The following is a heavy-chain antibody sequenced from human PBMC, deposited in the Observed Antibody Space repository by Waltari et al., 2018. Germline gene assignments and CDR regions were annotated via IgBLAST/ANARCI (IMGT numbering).Heavy chain of an antibody. Sequence: QAQLHQWGAGLLKPSETLSLTCAVSGVSSSGYFWGWIRQSPGKGLEWMGGINRDGTANYNPSTKSRVGRSVDTSESQSSLCLSSVTAAAAAVYYCARVGDYHGSGRFGLDVWGRGTRVTVSS. CDR1: GVSSSGYF. V-gene: IGHV4-34*01. CDR2: INRDGTA. D-gene: IGHD3-10*01. J-gene: IGHJ6*02. CDR3: ARVGDYHGSGRFGLDV.